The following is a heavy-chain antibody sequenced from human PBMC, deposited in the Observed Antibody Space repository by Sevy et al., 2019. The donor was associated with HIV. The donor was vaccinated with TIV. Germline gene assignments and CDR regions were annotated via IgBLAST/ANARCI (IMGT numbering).Heavy chain of an antibody. J-gene: IGHJ4*02. CDR3: AGENAWGRGYS. D-gene: IGHD1-26*01. Sequence: SETLSLTCTVSGGSITSLYWNWIRQRPGRGLEWIANICYNGHINYNPSLKSRVTLSLETSKNQFSLRLSSVTAADTAMYYCAGENAWGRGYSWGQGTLVTVSS. V-gene: IGHV4-59*08. CDR2: ICYNGHI. CDR1: GGSITSLY.